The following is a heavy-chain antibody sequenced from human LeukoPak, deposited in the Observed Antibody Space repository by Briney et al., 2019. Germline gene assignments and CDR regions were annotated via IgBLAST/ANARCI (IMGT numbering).Heavy chain of an antibody. CDR3: ARARYSRNDDAFDI. D-gene: IGHD6-13*01. J-gene: IGHJ3*02. Sequence: GASVKVSCKASGYTFTGYYMHWVRQAPGQGLEWMGWINPNSGGTNYAQKFQGRVTMTRDTSISTAYMELSRLRSDDTAVYYCARARYSRNDDAFDIWGQGTMVTVSS. CDR1: GYTFTGYY. CDR2: INPNSGGT. V-gene: IGHV1-2*02.